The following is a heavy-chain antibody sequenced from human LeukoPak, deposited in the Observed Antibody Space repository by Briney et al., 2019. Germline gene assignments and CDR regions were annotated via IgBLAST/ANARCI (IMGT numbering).Heavy chain of an antibody. D-gene: IGHD3-16*02. V-gene: IGHV4-30-4*01. CDR2: IYYSGST. CDR3: ARALYDYVWGSYRPHWFDP. Sequence: PSQTLSLTCTVSGGSISSGDYYWSWIRQPPGKGQEWIGYIYYSGSTYYNPSLKSRVTISVDTSKNQFSLKLSSVTAADTAVYYCARALYDYVWGSYRPHWFDPWGQGTLVTVSS. CDR1: GGSISSGDYY. J-gene: IGHJ5*02.